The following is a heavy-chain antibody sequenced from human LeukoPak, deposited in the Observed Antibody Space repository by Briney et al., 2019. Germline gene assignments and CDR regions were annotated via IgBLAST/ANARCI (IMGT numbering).Heavy chain of an antibody. CDR3: ARDITPTTPFDY. CDR1: GFTFSDYS. V-gene: IGHV3-48*01. D-gene: IGHD1-14*01. CDR2: ISPSSDTF. Sequence: GGSLRLSCTASGFTFSDYSMNWVRQAPGKGLEWISYISPSSDTFYYADSVRGRFTISRDNSKNTLYLQMNSLRAEDTAVYYCARDITPTTPFDYWGQGTLVTVSS. J-gene: IGHJ4*02.